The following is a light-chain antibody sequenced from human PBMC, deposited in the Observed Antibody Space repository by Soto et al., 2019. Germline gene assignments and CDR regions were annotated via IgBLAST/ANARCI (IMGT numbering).Light chain of an antibody. V-gene: IGKV1-5*03. J-gene: IGKJ1*01. CDR2: KAS. CDR3: QQYSTYLGT. Sequence: DIQMTQSPSTLSASVGDRVTITCRASQSISGWLAWYQHKTGKAPKLLISKASSLESGVPSRFSGSESGTEFTLTISSLQPEDFATYYCQQYSTYLGTFGQGTKVEIK. CDR1: QSISGW.